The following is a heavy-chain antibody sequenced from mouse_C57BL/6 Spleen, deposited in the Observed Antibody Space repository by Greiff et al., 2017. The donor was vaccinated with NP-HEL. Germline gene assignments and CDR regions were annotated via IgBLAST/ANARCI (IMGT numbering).Heavy chain of an antibody. CDR1: DSEVFPIAY. CDR3: ARLLVTGGFYMDY. Sequence: QVHVKQSGSDLRSPGSSVKLSCKDFDSEVFPIAYMSWVRQTPGHGFEWIGGILPSIGRTIYGEKFEDKATLDADTLSNTAYLELNSLTSEDSAIYYCARLLVTGGFYMDYWGQGTSVTVSS. CDR2: ILPSIGRT. J-gene: IGHJ4*01. D-gene: IGHD2-2*01. V-gene: IGHV15-2*01.